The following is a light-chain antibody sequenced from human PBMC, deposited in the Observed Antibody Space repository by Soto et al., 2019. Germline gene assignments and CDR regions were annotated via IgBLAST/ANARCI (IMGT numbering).Light chain of an antibody. CDR3: QQYDTSPRK. Sequence: EVMLTQSPGTLSLSPGEIATLSCRASQSVSRNYLAWYQQKSGQAPRLLIYGASNRATGIPDRFSGSGSGTDFTLTIRRLEPEDFAVYYCQQYDTSPRKFGQGTKVEFK. V-gene: IGKV3-20*01. J-gene: IGKJ1*01. CDR2: GAS. CDR1: QSVSRNY.